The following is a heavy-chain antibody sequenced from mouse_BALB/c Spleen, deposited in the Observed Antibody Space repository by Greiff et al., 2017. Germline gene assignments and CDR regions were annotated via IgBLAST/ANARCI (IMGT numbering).Heavy chain of an antibody. CDR3: ARDQLGLQAY. D-gene: IGHD3-1*01. V-gene: IGHV2-9*02. CDR2: IWAGGST. J-gene: IGHJ3*01. CDR1: GFSLTSYG. Sequence: VQGVESGPGLVAPSQSLSITCTVSGFSLTSYGVHWVRQPPGKGLEWLGVIWAGGSTNYNSALMSRLSISKDNSKSQVFLKMNSLQTDDTAMYYCARDQLGLQAYWGQGTLVTVSA.